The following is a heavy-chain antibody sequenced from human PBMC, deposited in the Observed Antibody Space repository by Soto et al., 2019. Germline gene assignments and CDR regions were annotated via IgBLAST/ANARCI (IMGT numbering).Heavy chain of an antibody. D-gene: IGHD3-10*01. CDR3: SLLRMVRGVILIGGRKNDY. Sequence: GGSLRLSCAASGFTFSSYSMNWVRQAPGKGLEWVSYISSSSSTIYYADSVKGRFTISRDNPKNSLYLQMNSLRDEDTAVYYCSLLRMVRGVILIGGRKNDYWGQGTLVTVSS. V-gene: IGHV3-48*02. CDR1: GFTFSSYS. CDR2: ISSSSSTI. J-gene: IGHJ4*02.